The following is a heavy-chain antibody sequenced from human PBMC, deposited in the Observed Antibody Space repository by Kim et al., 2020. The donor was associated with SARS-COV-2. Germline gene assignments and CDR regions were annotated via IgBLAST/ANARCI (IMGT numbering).Heavy chain of an antibody. Sequence: SETLSLTCTVSGGSISSGDYYWSWIRQPPGKGLEWIGYIYYSGSTYYNPSLKSRVTISVDTSKNQFSLKLSSVTAADTAVYYCARDRRIAARGSGFDYWGQGTLVTVSS. CDR1: GGSISSGDYY. D-gene: IGHD6-6*01. CDR3: ARDRRIAARGSGFDY. V-gene: IGHV4-30-4*01. J-gene: IGHJ4*02. CDR2: IYYSGST.